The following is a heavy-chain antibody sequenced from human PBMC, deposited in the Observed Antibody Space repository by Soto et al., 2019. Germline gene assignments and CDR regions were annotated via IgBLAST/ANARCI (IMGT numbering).Heavy chain of an antibody. Sequence: GGSLRLSCAASGFTFSSYGMHWVRQAPGKGLEWVAVISYDGSNKYYADSVKGRFTISRDNSKNTLYLQMNSLRAEDTAVYYCVTTSIAALDWGQGTLVTVSS. V-gene: IGHV3-30*03. J-gene: IGHJ4*02. CDR2: ISYDGSNK. CDR1: GFTFSSYG. D-gene: IGHD6-6*01. CDR3: VTTSIAALD.